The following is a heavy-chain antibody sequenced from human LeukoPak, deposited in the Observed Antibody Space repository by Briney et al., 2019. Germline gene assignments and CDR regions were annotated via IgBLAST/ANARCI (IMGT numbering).Heavy chain of an antibody. CDR1: GFAFSSYW. V-gene: IGHV3-74*01. CDR3: ARDQGSFDY. J-gene: IGHJ4*02. CDR2: IHSDGIGT. Sequence: GGSLRLSCAASGFAFSSYWMHWIRQAPGKGLVWVSRIHSDGIGTSYADSVRGRFTISRDNAKNTLYLQMNSLRAEDTAVYYCARDQGSFDYWGQGTLVTVSS.